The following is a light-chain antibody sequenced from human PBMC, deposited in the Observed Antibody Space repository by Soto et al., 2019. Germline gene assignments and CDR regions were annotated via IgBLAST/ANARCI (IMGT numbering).Light chain of an antibody. Sequence: DIVLTQSPLSLPVTPGEPASISCRSSQSLLSSNGNNYLDWYLQKPGQSPQVLIYLGSNRASGVPDRFSGSGSGTDFTLKISRVEAEDVGVYYCMQGLTTPLTFGGGTKEEIK. V-gene: IGKV2-28*01. J-gene: IGKJ4*01. CDR2: LGS. CDR3: MQGLTTPLT. CDR1: QSLLSSNGNNY.